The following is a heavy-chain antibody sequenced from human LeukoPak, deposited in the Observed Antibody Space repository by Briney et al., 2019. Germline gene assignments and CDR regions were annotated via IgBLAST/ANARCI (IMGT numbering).Heavy chain of an antibody. CDR3: AREVAGTLNFDY. CDR2: IYTSGST. J-gene: IGHJ4*02. Sequence: PSETLSLTCTVSGVSISSGSYYWSWIRQPAGKGLEWIGRIYTSGSTNYNPSLKSRVTISGDTSKRQFSLKLRSLTAADTAVYYCAREVAGTLNFDYWGQGTLVTVSS. V-gene: IGHV4-61*02. CDR1: GVSISSGSYY. D-gene: IGHD6-19*01.